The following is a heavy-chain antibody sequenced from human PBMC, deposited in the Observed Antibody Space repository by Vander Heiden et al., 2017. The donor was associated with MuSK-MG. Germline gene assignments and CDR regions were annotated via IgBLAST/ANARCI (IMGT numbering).Heavy chain of an antibody. Sequence: LEWVAVISFDGNNKYYADSLKGRFTIARNNSKNTLFLQMNSLRGDDTAVYYCARSITIFGVALKKGNMDVWGKGTTVTVSS. V-gene: IGHV3-30-3*01. CDR3: ARSITIFGVALKKGNMDV. D-gene: IGHD3-3*01. J-gene: IGHJ6*03. CDR2: ISFDGNNK.